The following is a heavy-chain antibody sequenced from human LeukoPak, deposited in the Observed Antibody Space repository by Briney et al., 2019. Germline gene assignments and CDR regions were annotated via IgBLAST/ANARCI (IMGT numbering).Heavy chain of an antibody. CDR1: GGSISNSHYY. CDR3: ASRYCPSTSCNPLFQH. D-gene: IGHD2-2*01. CDR2: IYYSGST. J-gene: IGHJ1*01. Sequence: PSETLSLTCTVSGGSISNSHYYWSWLRQPPGKGLERIGTIYYSGSTYYNPSHPSLKSRVTISVDTSKNQFSLKLTSVTAADTAVYYCASRYCPSTSCNPLFQHWGQGTLVTVSS. V-gene: IGHV4-39*01.